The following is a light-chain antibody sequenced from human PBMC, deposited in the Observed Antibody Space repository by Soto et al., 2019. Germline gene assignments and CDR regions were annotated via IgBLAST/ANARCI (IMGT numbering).Light chain of an antibody. Sequence: LTQPPSVSGAPGQRVTISCTGSSSNIGAGYDVHWYQQLPGTAPKLLIYGNSNRPSGVPDRFSGSKSGTSASLAITGLQAEDEADYYCQSYDSSLSGSGGVFGGGTKLTVL. V-gene: IGLV1-40*01. CDR1: SSNIGAGYD. J-gene: IGLJ2*01. CDR3: QSYDSSLSGSGGV. CDR2: GNS.